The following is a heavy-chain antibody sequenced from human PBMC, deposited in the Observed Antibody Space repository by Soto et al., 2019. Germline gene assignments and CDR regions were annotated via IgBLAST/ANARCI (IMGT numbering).Heavy chain of an antibody. CDR1: GFTFSSYA. J-gene: IGHJ6*02. CDR2: ISGSGGST. CDR3: AKGGRQLALYYYYGMDV. Sequence: VQLVESGGGVVQPGRSLRLSCAASGFTFSSYAMSWVRQAPGKGLEWVSAISGSGGSTYYADSVKGRFTISRDNSKNTLYLQMNSLRAEDTAVYYCAKGGRQLALYYYYGMDVWGQGTTVTVSS. V-gene: IGHV3-23*04. D-gene: IGHD6-13*01.